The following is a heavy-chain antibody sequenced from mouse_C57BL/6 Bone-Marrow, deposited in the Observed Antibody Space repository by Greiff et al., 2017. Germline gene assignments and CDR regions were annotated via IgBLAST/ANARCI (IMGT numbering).Heavy chain of an antibody. D-gene: IGHD3-2*02. CDR3: ASKEAGGGVWYFDV. Sequence: QVQLQQPGAELVRPGSSVKLSCKASGYTFTSYWMHWVKQRPIQGLEWIGNIDPSDSETHYNQKFKDKATLTVDKSSSTAYMQLSSLTSEDSAVYYCASKEAGGGVWYFDVWGTGTTVTVSS. J-gene: IGHJ1*03. CDR2: IDPSDSET. V-gene: IGHV1-52*01. CDR1: GYTFTSYW.